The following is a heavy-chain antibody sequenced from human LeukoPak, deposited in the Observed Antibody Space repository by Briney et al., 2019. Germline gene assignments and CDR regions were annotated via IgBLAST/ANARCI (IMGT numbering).Heavy chain of an antibody. D-gene: IGHD3-10*01. CDR3: ARDLVVRGRWSWFDP. CDR1: GFTVSSNY. Sequence: GSLRLSCAASGFTVSSNYMSWVRQTPGKGLEWVSVIYSDGTTYYEDSVKGRFTISRDNAKNALYLQMNSLRAEDTAVYYCARDLVVRGRWSWFDPWGQGTLVTVSS. CDR2: IYSDGTT. J-gene: IGHJ5*02. V-gene: IGHV3-53*01.